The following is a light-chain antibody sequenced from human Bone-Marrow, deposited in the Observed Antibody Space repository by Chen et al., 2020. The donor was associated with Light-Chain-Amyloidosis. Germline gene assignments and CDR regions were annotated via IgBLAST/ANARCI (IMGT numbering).Light chain of an antibody. CDR3: QQYGSSPRQLT. Sequence: EIVLTQSPATLSLSPGERATLSCGASQSVISSYLAWYQQKPGLAPRLLIYDSSSRATGIPDRFSGSGSGTDFTLTISRLEPEDFAVYYCQQYGSSPRQLTFGGGTKVEIK. V-gene: IGKV3D-20*01. J-gene: IGKJ4*01. CDR2: DSS. CDR1: QSVISSY.